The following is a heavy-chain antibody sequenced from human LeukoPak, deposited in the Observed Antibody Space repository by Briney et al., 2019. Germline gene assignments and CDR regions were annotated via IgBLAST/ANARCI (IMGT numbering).Heavy chain of an antibody. CDR3: VRSLRSADF. CDR1: GFTFSNYW. Sequence: PGGSLRLSCEASGFTFSNYWMHWVRQAPGKGLMWVSQISTDGSQTFYADSVKGRFTISRDNAKNTLFLQMESLRPEDTAVYYRVRSLRSADFWGQGTLVTVSS. J-gene: IGHJ4*02. CDR2: ISTDGSQT. V-gene: IGHV3-74*01.